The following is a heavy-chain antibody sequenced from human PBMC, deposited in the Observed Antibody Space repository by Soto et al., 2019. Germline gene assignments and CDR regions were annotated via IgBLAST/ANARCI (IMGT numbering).Heavy chain of an antibody. D-gene: IGHD2-2*01. CDR3: ARLNYCSSTSCPTSNWFDP. Sequence: PGGSLRLSCAASGFTFSSYSMNWVRQAPGKGLEWVSSISSSSSYIYYADSVKGRFTISRDNAKNSLYLQMNSLRAEDTAVYYCARLNYCSSTSCPTSNWFDPWGQGTLVTVSS. V-gene: IGHV3-21*01. CDR1: GFTFSSYS. J-gene: IGHJ5*02. CDR2: ISSSSSYI.